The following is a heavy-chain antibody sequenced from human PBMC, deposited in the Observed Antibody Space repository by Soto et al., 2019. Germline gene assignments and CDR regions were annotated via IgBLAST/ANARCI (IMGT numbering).Heavy chain of an antibody. D-gene: IGHD3-22*01. CDR2: IKSKTDGGTT. J-gene: IGHJ4*02. CDR1: GFSFSNAW. Sequence: EVQLVESGGGLVQPGGSLRLSCAASGFSFSNAWMSWVRQAPGKGLEWVGRIKSKTDGGTTDYAAPVKGRFTISRDDSKNTLYLQMNSLKTEDTAVYYCTHTEGGYYDSSGYPLYYFDYWGQGTLVTVSS. V-gene: IGHV3-15*01. CDR3: THTEGGYYDSSGYPLYYFDY.